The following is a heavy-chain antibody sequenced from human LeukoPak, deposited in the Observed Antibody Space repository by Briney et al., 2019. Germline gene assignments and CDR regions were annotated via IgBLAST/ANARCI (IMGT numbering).Heavy chain of an antibody. D-gene: IGHD2-2*01. CDR3: ARGSFVVVPAAKAPIRYDY. V-gene: IGHV1-2*02. CDR1: GFTFTGYY. J-gene: IGHJ4*02. Sequence: ASVKVSCKTSGFTFTGYYFHWMRQAPGQGLEWMGSIDANSGGTEYAQKFQGRVTMTRDTSISTAYMELSRLRSDDTAVYYCARGSFVVVPAAKAPIRYDYWGQGTLVTVSS. CDR2: IDANSGGT.